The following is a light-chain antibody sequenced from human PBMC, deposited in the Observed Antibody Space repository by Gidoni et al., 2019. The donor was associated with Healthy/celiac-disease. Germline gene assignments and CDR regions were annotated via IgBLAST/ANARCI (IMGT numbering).Light chain of an antibody. V-gene: IGKV3-11*01. CDR2: DAS. J-gene: IGKJ4*02. CDR1: QSVSSY. CDR3: QQRSNWPKFT. Sequence: EIVLTQSPATLSLSPGERATLSCRASQSVSSYLAWYQQNPGQAPRLLIYDASNRATGIPARCSGSGSGTYFTLTISSLEPEDFAVYYCQQRSNWPKFTFGGGTKVEIK.